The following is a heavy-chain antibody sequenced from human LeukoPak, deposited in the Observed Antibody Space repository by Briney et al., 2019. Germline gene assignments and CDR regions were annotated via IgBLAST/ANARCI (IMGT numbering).Heavy chain of an antibody. CDR2: ISYDGTNK. V-gene: IGHV3-30-3*01. CDR3: AKTFYDILTGDQGDWLDP. D-gene: IGHD3-9*01. Sequence: GGSLRLSCVASGFTFNIYDMHWVRQAPGKGLEWLALISYDGTNKNYADSVKGRFTVSRDNSKNTLYLQMNSLRREDTAVYYSAKTFYDILTGDQGDWLDPWGQGTLVTVSS. CDR1: GFTFNIYD. J-gene: IGHJ5*02.